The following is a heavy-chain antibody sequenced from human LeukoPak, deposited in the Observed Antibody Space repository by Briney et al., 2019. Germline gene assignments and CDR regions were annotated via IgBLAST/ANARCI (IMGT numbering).Heavy chain of an antibody. CDR1: GGSFSGYY. D-gene: IGHD5-18*01. CDR3: ARERGYSYGYRVWPDSYYHDY. Sequence: PSETPSLTCAVYGGSFSGYYWSWIRQPPGKGLEWIGEINHSGSTNYNPSLKSRATISVDTSKNQFSLKLSSVTAADTAVYYCARERGYSYGYRVWPDSYYHDYWGQGTLVTVSS. CDR2: INHSGST. J-gene: IGHJ4*02. V-gene: IGHV4-34*01.